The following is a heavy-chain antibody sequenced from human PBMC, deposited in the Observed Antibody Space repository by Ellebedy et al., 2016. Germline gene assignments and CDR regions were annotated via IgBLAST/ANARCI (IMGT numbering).Heavy chain of an antibody. J-gene: IGHJ5*02. V-gene: IGHV3-7*03. D-gene: IGHD3-10*01. CDR1: GFTFDDYS. CDR3: AKDIGLSLVRGVILGS. Sequence: GGSLRLXXAASGFTFDDYSMHWVRQSPGKGLEWLANIMKDGSEKYYVDSVKGRFTISRDNAKNSLYLQMNSLRVEDTALYYCAKDIGLSLVRGVILGSWGQGTLVTVSS. CDR2: IMKDGSEK.